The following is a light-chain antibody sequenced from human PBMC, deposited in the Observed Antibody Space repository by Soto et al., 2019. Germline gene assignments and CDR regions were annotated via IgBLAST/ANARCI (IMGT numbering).Light chain of an antibody. V-gene: IGKV3-20*01. CDR1: QSVSSSY. J-gene: IGKJ4*01. CDR2: GAS. CDR3: QQYGSSPLT. Sequence: EIVLTQSPGTLSLSPGERATLSCRASQSVSSSYLGWYQQKPGQAPRLLIYGASSRPTGIPDRFSGSGSGTDFTLTISKLETEDFAVYYCQQYGSSPLTFGGGTKVEIK.